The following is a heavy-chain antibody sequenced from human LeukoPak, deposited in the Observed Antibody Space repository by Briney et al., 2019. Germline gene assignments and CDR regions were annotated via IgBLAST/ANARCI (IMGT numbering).Heavy chain of an antibody. CDR3: TSYHYAMDV. J-gene: IGHJ6*02. CDR1: GFTFSGSA. CDR2: ISSKANSYAT. Sequence: GGSLRLSCAASGFTFSGSAMHWVRQASGKGLEWVGRISSKANSYATAYAASVKGRFTISRDDSKNTAYLQMNSLKTEDAGVYYCTSYHYAMDVWGQGTTVTVSS. V-gene: IGHV3-73*01.